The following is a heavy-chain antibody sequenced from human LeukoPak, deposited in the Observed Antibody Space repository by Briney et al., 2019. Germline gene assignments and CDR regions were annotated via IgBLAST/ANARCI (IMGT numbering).Heavy chain of an antibody. CDR1: GFSFSNYA. CDR2: ISGSGGST. D-gene: IGHD7-27*01. CDR3: ARDPNWGSGY. V-gene: IGHV3-23*01. J-gene: IGHJ4*02. Sequence: PGGSLRLSCVPSGFSFSNYAMSWVRQAPGKGLEWVSSISGSGGSTHYVDSVKGRFTISRDDSKNTLYLQMNSLRAEDTAVYYCARDPNWGSGYWGQGTLVTVSS.